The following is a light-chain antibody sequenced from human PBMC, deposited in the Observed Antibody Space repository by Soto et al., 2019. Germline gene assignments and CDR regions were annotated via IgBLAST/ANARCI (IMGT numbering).Light chain of an antibody. CDR3: QQYNDFQYT. V-gene: IGKV1-5*03. CDR2: KAT. Sequence: DIPMTQSPSSLSASVGDRVTITCRASQIIGSWLAWYQQKPGKAPKLLIYKATNLQSGVPSRFSGSGSGTDFSLTISSLQPEDSATYFCQQYNDFQYTFGPGTKLEI. CDR1: QIIGSW. J-gene: IGKJ2*01.